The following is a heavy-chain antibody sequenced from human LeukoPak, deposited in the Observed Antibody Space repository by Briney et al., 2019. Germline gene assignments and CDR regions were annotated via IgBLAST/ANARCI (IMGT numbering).Heavy chain of an antibody. J-gene: IGHJ4*02. V-gene: IGHV3-7*01. CDR1: GFVFGNHW. CDR2: IKRGGSEK. CDR3: ARGPNYGSRSDFFDF. D-gene: IGHD3-10*01. Sequence: GGSLRLSCVGSGFVFGNHWMNWVRQAPGKGLEWVASIKRGGSEKFYVASVRGRFTVSRDDPQNSLYLQMNSLRVEDTAIYYCARGPNYGSRSDFFDFWGQGTLVTVSS.